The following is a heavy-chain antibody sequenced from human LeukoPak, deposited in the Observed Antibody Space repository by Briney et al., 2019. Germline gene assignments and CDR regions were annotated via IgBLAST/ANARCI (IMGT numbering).Heavy chain of an antibody. V-gene: IGHV4-34*01. J-gene: IGHJ4*02. Sequence: SETLSLTCAVYGGSFSGYYWSWIRQPPGNGLEWIGEINHSGSTNYNPSLKSRVTISVDTSKNQFSLKLSSVTAADTAVYYCARGPVLLWFGELTKGYFDYWGQGTLVTVSS. CDR3: ARGPVLLWFGELTKGYFDY. CDR2: INHSGST. CDR1: GGSFSGYY. D-gene: IGHD3-10*01.